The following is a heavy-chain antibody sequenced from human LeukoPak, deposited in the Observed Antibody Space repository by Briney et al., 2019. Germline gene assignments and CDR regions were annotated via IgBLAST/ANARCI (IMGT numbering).Heavy chain of an antibody. J-gene: IGHJ4*02. Sequence: SETLSLTCTVAGYSISSGYYWGWLRQSPGKGLEWIASIYHTGETHYHPSLKSRVSISVDTSNNQFSLRSTSATAADTAMYYCARGRFAELLFDIWGQGTLVTVSS. V-gene: IGHV4-38-2*02. CDR1: GYSISSGYY. CDR3: ARGRFAELLFDI. D-gene: IGHD3-10*01. CDR2: IYHTGET.